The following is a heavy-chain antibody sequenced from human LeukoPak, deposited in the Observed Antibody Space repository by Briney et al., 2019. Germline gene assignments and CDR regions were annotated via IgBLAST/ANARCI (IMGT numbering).Heavy chain of an antibody. V-gene: IGHV1-18*01. D-gene: IGHD2-2*01. CDR1: GYTLTSYG. CDR3: ARWGVGIDIVVVPAADTYFDY. J-gene: IGHJ4*02. CDR2: ISAYSGNT. Sequence: ASVKVSCKASGYTLTSYGISWVRQAPGQGLEWMGWISAYSGNTNYAQKLQGRVTMTTDTSTSTAYMELRSLRSDDTAVYYCARWGVGIDIVVVPAADTYFDYWGQGTLVTVSS.